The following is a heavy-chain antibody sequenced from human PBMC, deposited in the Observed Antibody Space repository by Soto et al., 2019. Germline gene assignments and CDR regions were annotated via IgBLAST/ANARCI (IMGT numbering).Heavy chain of an antibody. CDR2: ASHDGANK. CDR3: ARPTGHFLQ. J-gene: IGHJ4*02. V-gene: IGHV3-30*03. D-gene: IGHD4-4*01. CDR1: GFTFRHSG. Sequence: VGSLRLSCAASGFTFRHSGMHWIRQFPGKGLEWVALASHDGANKFYRDSVKGRFTISRDNSKDTLFLQMYSLRREDTAVYYCARPTGHFLQWGQGILVTVSS.